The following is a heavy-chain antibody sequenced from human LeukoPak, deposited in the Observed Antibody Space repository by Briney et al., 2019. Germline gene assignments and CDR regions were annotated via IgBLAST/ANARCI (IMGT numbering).Heavy chain of an antibody. CDR2: IIPIFGTA. Sequence: ASVNVSCKASGGTFSSYAISWVRQAPGQGLEWMGGIIPIFGTANYAQKFQGRVTITADESTSTAYMELSSLRSEDTAVYYCAKRWEVNWFDPWGQGTLVTVSS. D-gene: IGHD1-26*01. CDR1: GGTFSSYA. CDR3: AKRWEVNWFDP. J-gene: IGHJ5*02. V-gene: IGHV1-69*13.